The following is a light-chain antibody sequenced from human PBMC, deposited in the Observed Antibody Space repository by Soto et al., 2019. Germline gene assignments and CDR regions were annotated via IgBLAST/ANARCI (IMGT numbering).Light chain of an antibody. CDR1: QTVSSQ. V-gene: IGKV3-11*01. CDR2: DAS. Sequence: LLTQSPATLSLSPGERATLSCRASQTVSSQLAWYQQKPGQAPRLLIYDASNRASGIPARFSGSGSGTDFTLTISSLDPEDFAVYYCQQRSNWPPVTFGGGTKVDI. CDR3: QQRSNWPPVT. J-gene: IGKJ4*01.